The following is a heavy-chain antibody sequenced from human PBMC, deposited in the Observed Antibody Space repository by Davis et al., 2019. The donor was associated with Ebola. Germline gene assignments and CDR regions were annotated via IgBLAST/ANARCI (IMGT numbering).Heavy chain of an antibody. Sequence: SVKVSCKASGYTFTSYYMQWVRPAPGQGLEWMGGIIPMFATASYAQKFQGRVTITADKSTSTAYMEVSSLRSEDTDVYYCARGADDFWSGGTYRYYDLDVWGLGTMITVSS. CDR2: IIPMFATA. D-gene: IGHD3-3*01. V-gene: IGHV1-69*06. CDR3: ARGADDFWSGGTYRYYDLDV. CDR1: GYTFTSYY. J-gene: IGHJ6*02.